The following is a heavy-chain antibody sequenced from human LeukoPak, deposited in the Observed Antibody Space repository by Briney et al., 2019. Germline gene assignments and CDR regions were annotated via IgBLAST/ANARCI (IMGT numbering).Heavy chain of an antibody. CDR1: GYTFTGYY. Sequence: ASVNVSCKASGYTFTGYYIHWVGQAPGQGLAWMGWINPNSGGTNYAQKFQGRVTMTGDTSISTAYMELSRLRSDDTAVYYCARDYRTVDGDAFDIWGQGTMVIVSS. D-gene: IGHD2-8*02. V-gene: IGHV1-2*02. CDR2: INPNSGGT. J-gene: IGHJ3*02. CDR3: ARDYRTVDGDAFDI.